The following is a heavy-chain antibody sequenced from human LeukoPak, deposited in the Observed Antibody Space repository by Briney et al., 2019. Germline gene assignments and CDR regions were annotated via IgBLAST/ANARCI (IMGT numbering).Heavy chain of an antibody. D-gene: IGHD3-22*01. CDR3: ARGYYDSGGSLIDY. CDR2: ISYDGSNK. CDR1: GFTFSSYA. J-gene: IGHJ4*02. Sequence: GRSLRLSCAASGFTFSSYAMHWVRQAPGKGLEWVAVISYDGSNKYYADSVKGRFAISRDNSKNTLYLQMNSLRAEDTAVYYCARGYYDSGGSLIDYWGQGTLVTVSS. V-gene: IGHV3-30*01.